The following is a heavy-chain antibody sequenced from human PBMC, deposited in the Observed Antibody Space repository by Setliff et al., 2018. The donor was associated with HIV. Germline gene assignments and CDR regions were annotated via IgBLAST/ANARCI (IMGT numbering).Heavy chain of an antibody. CDR2: VYYSGTT. Sequence: PSETLSLTCSVSDGSMTSGSYYWGWIRQPPGKGLEWIGSVYYSGTTYYNPSLKSRLRMSVDTSKNQLTLKVISMTAADTAVYYCARLSCSSNSCPLDYWVQGTLVTSPQ. CDR1: DGSMTSGSYY. D-gene: IGHD2-2*01. J-gene: IGHJ4*02. CDR3: ARLSCSSNSCPLDY. V-gene: IGHV4-39*06.